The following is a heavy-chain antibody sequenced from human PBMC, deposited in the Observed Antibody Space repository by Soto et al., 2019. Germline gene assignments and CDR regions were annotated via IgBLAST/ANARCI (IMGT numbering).Heavy chain of an antibody. V-gene: IGHV3-30*18. J-gene: IGHJ4*02. Sequence: QVQLVESGGGVVQPGRSLRLSCAASGFTFSSYGMHWVRQAPGKGLEWVAVISYDGSNKYYADSVKGRFTISRDNSKNTLYLQMNSLRAEDTAVYYCAEDQVRVVVAAAFHYWGQGTLVTVSS. CDR2: ISYDGSNK. CDR3: AEDQVRVVVAAAFHY. D-gene: IGHD2-15*01. CDR1: GFTFSSYG.